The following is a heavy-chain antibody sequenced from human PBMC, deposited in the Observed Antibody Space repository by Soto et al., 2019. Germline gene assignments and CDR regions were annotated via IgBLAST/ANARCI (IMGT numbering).Heavy chain of an antibody. D-gene: IGHD6-13*01. J-gene: IGHJ6*02. CDR1: GGSVTSDW. V-gene: IGHV5-51*01. CDR2: IYPGDSDT. CDR3: ARHGIAAAGTFYYYGMDV. Sequence: GEPLRVSCKGSGGSVTSDWIGWVRQMRGKGLEWMGIIYPGDSDTRYSPSFQGQVTISADKSISTAYLQWSSLKASDTAMYYCARHGIAAAGTFYYYGMDVWGQGTTVTVSS.